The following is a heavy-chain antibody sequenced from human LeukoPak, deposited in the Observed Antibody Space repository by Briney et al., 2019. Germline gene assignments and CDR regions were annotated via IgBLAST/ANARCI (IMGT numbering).Heavy chain of an antibody. V-gene: IGHV4-39*01. CDR3: ARHVGGYDILTGYYMAYFDY. CDR2: IYYSGST. D-gene: IGHD3-9*01. J-gene: IGHJ4*02. Sequence: SETPSLTCTVSGGSISSSSYYWGWIRQPPGKGLEWIGSIYYSGSTYYNPSLKSRVTISVDTSKNQFSLKLSSVTAADTAVYYCARHVGGYDILTGYYMAYFDYWGQGTLVTVSS. CDR1: GGSISSSSYY.